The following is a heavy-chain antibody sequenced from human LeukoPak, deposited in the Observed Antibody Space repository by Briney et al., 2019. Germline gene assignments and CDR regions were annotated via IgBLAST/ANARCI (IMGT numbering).Heavy chain of an antibody. Sequence: SETLSLTCTVSGGSIXSYYWSWIRQPPGKGLEWIGYVYYSGSTNYNPSLKSRVTISVDTSKNQFSLKLSSVTAADTAVYYCARLISGVGYFDYWGQGTLVTVSS. CDR3: ARLISGVGYFDY. CDR2: VYYSGST. V-gene: IGHV4-59*08. CDR1: GGSIXSYY. D-gene: IGHD3-10*01. J-gene: IGHJ4*02.